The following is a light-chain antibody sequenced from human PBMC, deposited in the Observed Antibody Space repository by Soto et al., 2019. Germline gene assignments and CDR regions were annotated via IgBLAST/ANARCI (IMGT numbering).Light chain of an antibody. CDR3: QQYNNWPFPSWT. J-gene: IGKJ1*01. V-gene: IGKV3-15*01. Sequence: EIVMTQSPATLSVSPGERATLSCRASQSVSSNLAWYQQKPGQAPRLLISGASTRATGIPARFSGSESGTEFTLTISSLQSEDFAVYYCQQYNNWPFPSWTFGQGTKVEIK. CDR1: QSVSSN. CDR2: GAS.